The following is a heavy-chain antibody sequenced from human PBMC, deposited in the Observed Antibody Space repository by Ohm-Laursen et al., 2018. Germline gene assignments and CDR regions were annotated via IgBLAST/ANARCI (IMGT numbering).Heavy chain of an antibody. V-gene: IGHV3-11*01. CDR2: ISSSGSTI. CDR3: ARDLWFGELNWFDP. D-gene: IGHD3-10*01. J-gene: IGHJ5*02. Sequence: SLRLSCTASGFTFSDYYMSWIRQAPGKGLEWVSYISSSGSTIYYADSVKGRFTISRDNAKNSLYLQMNSLRAEDTAVYYCARDLWFGELNWFDPWGQGTLVTVSS. CDR1: GFTFSDYY.